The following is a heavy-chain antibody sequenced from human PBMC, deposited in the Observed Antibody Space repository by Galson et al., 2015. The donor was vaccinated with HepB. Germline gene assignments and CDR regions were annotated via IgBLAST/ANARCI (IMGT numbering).Heavy chain of an antibody. CDR1: GGTFSSYA. CDR3: ARDPMPDAFDI. J-gene: IGHJ3*02. V-gene: IGHV1-69*05. Sequence: SVKVSCKASGGTFSSYAISWVRQAPGQGLEWMGGIIPIFGTANYAQKLQGRVTMTTDTSTSTAYMELRSLRSDDTAVYYCARDPMPDAFDIWGQGTMVTVSS. CDR2: IIPIFGTA. D-gene: IGHD2-2*01.